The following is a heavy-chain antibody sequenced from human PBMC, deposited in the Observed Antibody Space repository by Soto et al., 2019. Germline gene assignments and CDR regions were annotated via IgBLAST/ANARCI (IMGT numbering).Heavy chain of an antibody. J-gene: IGHJ4*02. CDR1: GFSLSTSGVG. CDR3: AHSLIPNWGSRGAFDY. CDR2: IYWDDDK. Sequence: QITLKESGPTLVKPTQTLTLTCTFSGFSLSTSGVGVGWIRQPPGKALEWLALIYWDDDKRYSPFLKSRLTPTKDTSKNQVVLTMTNMDPVDTATYYCAHSLIPNWGSRGAFDYWGQGTLVTVSS. V-gene: IGHV2-5*02. D-gene: IGHD7-27*01.